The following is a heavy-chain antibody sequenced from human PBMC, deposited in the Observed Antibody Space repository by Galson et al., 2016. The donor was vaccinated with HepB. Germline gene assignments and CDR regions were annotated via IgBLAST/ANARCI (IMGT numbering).Heavy chain of an antibody. CDR3: ARNRHCSGGSCYGA. J-gene: IGHJ5*02. Sequence: SLRLSCAASGFTVSNNYMRRVRQAPGKGLEWVSLIYSGGSTYYADSVKGRFTITRDSSKNTLYLQMNSLRAEDTAVYYCARNRHCSGGSCYGAWGQGTLVTVSS. CDR1: GFTVSNNY. V-gene: IGHV3-66*01. CDR2: IYSGGST. D-gene: IGHD2-15*01.